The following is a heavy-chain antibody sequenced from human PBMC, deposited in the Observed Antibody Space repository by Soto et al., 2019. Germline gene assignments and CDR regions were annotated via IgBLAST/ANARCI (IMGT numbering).Heavy chain of an antibody. D-gene: IGHD6-13*01. J-gene: IGHJ4*02. V-gene: IGHV1-18*01. CDR3: ARDPPSGLGIAAAGTIDY. CDR2: INAGNGNT. Sequence: QRLEWMGWINAGNGNTNHAQKFQGRVTMTTDTSTSTAYMELRSLRSDDTAVYYCARDPPSGLGIAAAGTIDYWAQGTLVTVSS.